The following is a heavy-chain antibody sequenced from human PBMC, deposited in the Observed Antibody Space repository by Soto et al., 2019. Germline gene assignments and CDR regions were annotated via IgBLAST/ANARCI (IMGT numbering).Heavy chain of an antibody. D-gene: IGHD1-26*01. CDR3: ARGSGSYYKG. Sequence: VQLQESGPGLVKPSQTLSLTCTVSGGSLSSGGDYWSWLRQHPGKGLEWIGYIYFSGSTYSNPSLKSRVTISVDTSKNQFSLKLSSVTAADTAVYYCARGSGSYYKGWGQGTLVTVSS. CDR1: GGSLSSGGDY. CDR2: IYFSGST. V-gene: IGHV4-31*03. J-gene: IGHJ4*02.